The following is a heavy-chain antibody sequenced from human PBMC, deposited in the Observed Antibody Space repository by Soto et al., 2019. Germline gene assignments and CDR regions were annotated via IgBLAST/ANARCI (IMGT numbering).Heavy chain of an antibody. CDR2: IIPVFATP. V-gene: IGHV1-69*01. CDR1: GDTFSNYA. J-gene: IGHJ4*02. Sequence: QVQLVQSGAEVKMPGSSVKVSCTASGDTFSNYAMSWARQAPGQGLEWMGGIIPVFATPHYAQRFQGRVSITADESTRTVYMELSSLVSDDTAVYYCLREDRSSDYWGQGTLVIVSS. D-gene: IGHD6-6*01. CDR3: LREDRSSDY.